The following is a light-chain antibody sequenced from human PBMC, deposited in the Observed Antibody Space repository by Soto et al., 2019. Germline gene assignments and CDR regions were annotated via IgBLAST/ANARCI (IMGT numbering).Light chain of an antibody. Sequence: EIGMTQSPGTLSVSPGERTTLSCRASQSVSSNLAWYQQKPGQAPRLLIYGASTRATGIPARFSGSGSGTESTLTISSLQSEDFAVYYCHQYNNWPPRTFGQGTKVEIK. J-gene: IGKJ1*01. CDR2: GAS. CDR1: QSVSSN. CDR3: HQYNNWPPRT. V-gene: IGKV3-15*01.